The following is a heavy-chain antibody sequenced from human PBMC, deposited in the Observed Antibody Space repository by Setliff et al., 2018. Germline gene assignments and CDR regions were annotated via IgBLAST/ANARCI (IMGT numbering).Heavy chain of an antibody. D-gene: IGHD4-17*01. CDR1: GYTFSTYG. J-gene: IGHJ6*02. V-gene: IGHV1-18*01. Sequence: ASVKVSCKDSGYTFSTYGISWVRQAPGQGLEWMGWISAYNGNTNYAQKFQGRVTITADESTSTAYMELSSLRSEDTAVYYCARDLIDPDYGDYLSFYYYGMDVWGQGTTVTVSS. CDR2: ISAYNGNT. CDR3: ARDLIDPDYGDYLSFYYYGMDV.